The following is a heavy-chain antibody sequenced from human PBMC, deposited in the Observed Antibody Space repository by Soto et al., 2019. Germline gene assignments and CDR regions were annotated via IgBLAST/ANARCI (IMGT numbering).Heavy chain of an antibody. Sequence: GESLKISFKGSGYSFTSYLICWVRQMPVKGLEWMGIIYPSDSDTRYSPSFEGQVTISVDKSIKTAYLQWSSLKASDSAMYFCSRHAGIQVEKWGVPDSPQYGMDVWGQRTTVAVSS. V-gene: IGHV5-51*01. D-gene: IGHD5-18*01. CDR1: GYSFTSYL. CDR3: SRHAGIQVEKWGVPDSPQYGMDV. J-gene: IGHJ6*02. CDR2: IYPSDSDT.